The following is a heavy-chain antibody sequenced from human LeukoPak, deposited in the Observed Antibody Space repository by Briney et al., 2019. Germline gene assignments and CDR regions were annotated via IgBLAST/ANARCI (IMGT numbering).Heavy chain of an antibody. Sequence: PSETLSLTCTVSGGSISSYYWSWIRQPPGKGLEWIGYIYYTGSTNYNPSLKSRVTISVDTSKNQFSLKLTSVTAADTAVYYCAIGGTHSYGLFDYWGQGTLVTVSS. V-gene: IGHV4-59*01. CDR2: IYYTGST. J-gene: IGHJ4*02. CDR1: GGSISSYY. D-gene: IGHD5-18*01. CDR3: AIGGTHSYGLFDY.